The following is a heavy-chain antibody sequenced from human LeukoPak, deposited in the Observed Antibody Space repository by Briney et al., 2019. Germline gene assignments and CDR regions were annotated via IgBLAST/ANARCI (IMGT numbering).Heavy chain of an antibody. V-gene: IGHV1-2*04. CDR1: GYTFTGYY. J-gene: IGHJ3*02. CDR2: INPNSGGT. Sequence: ASVKVSCKASGYTFTGYYIHWVRQAPGQGLEWMGWINPNSGGTNYAQKFQGWVTMTRDTSIRTAYMELSRLRSDDTAVYYCARELYYDILTGGAFDIWGQGTMVTVSS. CDR3: ARELYYDILTGGAFDI. D-gene: IGHD3-9*01.